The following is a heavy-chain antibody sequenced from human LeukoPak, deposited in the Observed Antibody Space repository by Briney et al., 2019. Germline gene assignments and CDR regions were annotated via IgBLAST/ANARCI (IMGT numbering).Heavy chain of an antibody. CDR2: ISGSGGST. J-gene: IGHJ4*02. Sequence: GGSLRLSCAASGFSFSSYAMSWVRQPPGQGLEWVSAISGSGGSTYYADSVKGRFTISRGNSKNTLYLQMYGLRAQDTAVYYWAKDRGNRIAVAGGGDYWGQGTLVTVSS. D-gene: IGHD6-13*01. V-gene: IGHV3-23*01. CDR3: AKDRGNRIAVAGGGDY. CDR1: GFSFSSYA.